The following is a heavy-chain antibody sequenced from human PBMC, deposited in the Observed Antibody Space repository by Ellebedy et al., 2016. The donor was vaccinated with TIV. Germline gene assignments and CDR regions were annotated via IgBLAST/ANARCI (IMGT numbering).Heavy chain of an antibody. V-gene: IGHV4-59*08. Sequence: SETLSLTCTVSGGSITSSFWNWIRQPPGKPLEWIGYIYHSGTTNYNPSLKSRVTMSLDTSKNQFSLKLSSVTAADTAVYYCARRLVAGSPNSFDLWGQGTMATVSS. J-gene: IGHJ3*01. CDR2: IYHSGTT. D-gene: IGHD6-19*01. CDR3: ARRLVAGSPNSFDL. CDR1: GGSITSSF.